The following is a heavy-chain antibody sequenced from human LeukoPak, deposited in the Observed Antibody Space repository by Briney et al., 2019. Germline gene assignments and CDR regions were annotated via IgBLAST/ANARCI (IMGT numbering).Heavy chain of an antibody. CDR3: TWRGCSSATCEYFFDH. D-gene: IGHD2-2*01. CDR1: GFTFSSYW. CDR2: KKQDGSEK. V-gene: IGHV3-7*01. Sequence: EGSLRLSCAASGFTFSSYWMSWVRQAPGKGLEWVANKKQDGSEKYYVDSVKGRLTISRDNAKNSLYLQMNSLRAEDTAVYYCTWRGCSSATCEYFFDHWGQGTLVTVSS. J-gene: IGHJ4*02.